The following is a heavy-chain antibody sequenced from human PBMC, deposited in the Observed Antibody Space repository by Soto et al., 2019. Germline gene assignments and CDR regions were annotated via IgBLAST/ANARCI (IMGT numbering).Heavy chain of an antibody. CDR2: ISAYNGNP. D-gene: IGHD2-21*02. CDR1: GYTFTSYG. Sequence: QVQLVQSGAEVKKPGASVKVSCKASGYTFTSYGISWVRQAPGQGLEWMGWISAYNGNPNYAQKLQGRVTMTTDTXTSTAYMELRSLRPDDTAVYYCARVTTVVTPVQDYWGQGTLVTVSS. CDR3: ARVTTVVTPVQDY. V-gene: IGHV1-18*01. J-gene: IGHJ4*02.